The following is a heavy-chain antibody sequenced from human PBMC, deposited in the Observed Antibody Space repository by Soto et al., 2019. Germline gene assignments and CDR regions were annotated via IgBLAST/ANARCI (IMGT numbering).Heavy chain of an antibody. D-gene: IGHD6-13*01. J-gene: IGHJ4*02. CDR3: ARDREGYSSSWYGFDY. CDR1: GGSISSGGYY. Sequence: SETLSLTCTVSGGSISSGGYYWSWIRQHPGKGLEWIGYIYYSGSTYYNPSLKSRVTISVDTSKNQFSLKLSSVTAADMAVYYCARDREGYSSSWYGFDYWGQGTLVTVSS. V-gene: IGHV4-31*03. CDR2: IYYSGST.